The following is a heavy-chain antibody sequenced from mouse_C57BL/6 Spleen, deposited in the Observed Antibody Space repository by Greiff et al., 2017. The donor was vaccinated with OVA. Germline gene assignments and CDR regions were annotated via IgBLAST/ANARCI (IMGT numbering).Heavy chain of an antibody. D-gene: IGHD2-1*01. CDR3: AREGNYKYFDV. CDR2: IYPSDSET. J-gene: IGHJ1*03. CDR1: GYTFPSYW. V-gene: IGHV1-61*01. Sequence: QVQLQQPGAELVRPGSSVKLSCKASGYTFPSYWMDWVKQRPGQGLEWIGNIYPSDSETHYNQKFKDKATLTVDKSSSTAYMQLSSLTSEDSAFYYCAREGNYKYFDVWGTGTTVTVSS.